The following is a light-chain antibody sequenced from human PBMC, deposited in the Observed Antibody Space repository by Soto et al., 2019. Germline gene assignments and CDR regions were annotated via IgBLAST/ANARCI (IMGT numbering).Light chain of an antibody. J-gene: IGLJ1*01. CDR1: SSNIGNNY. V-gene: IGLV1-51*01. CDR2: DNN. CDR3: GTWDSSLNADV. Sequence: QSVLTQPPSVSAAPGQKVTISCSGSSSNIGNNYVSWYQQLPGTAPKLLIYDNNKRPSGIPDRFSGSKSGTSATLGITGLQTGDEADYYCGTWDSSLNADVFGTGTKLTVL.